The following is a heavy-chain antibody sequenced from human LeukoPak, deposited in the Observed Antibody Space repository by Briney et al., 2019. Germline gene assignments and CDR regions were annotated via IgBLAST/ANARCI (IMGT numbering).Heavy chain of an antibody. Sequence: PGGSLRLSCAASGFTFSSYAMSWVRQAPGKGLEWVSSISGSGGSTYYAASVKGRFTTSREHTKNTLYLQMSSLRAEATAVYYCAKDHVAGIDDAFDIWGQGTMVTVSS. CDR1: GFTFSSYA. J-gene: IGHJ3*02. CDR3: AKDHVAGIDDAFDI. D-gene: IGHD6-19*01. V-gene: IGHV3-23*01. CDR2: ISGSGGST.